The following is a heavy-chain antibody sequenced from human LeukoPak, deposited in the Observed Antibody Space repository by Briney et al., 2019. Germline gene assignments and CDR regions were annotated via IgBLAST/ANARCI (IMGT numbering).Heavy chain of an antibody. V-gene: IGHV4-59*01. Sequence: SETLSLTCTVSGGSISSYYWSWIRQPPGKGLEWIGYIYYSGSTNYNPSLKSRVTISVDTSKNQFSLKLSSVTAADTAVYYCARDGYCSGGSCYYYYGVDVWGQGTTVTVSS. D-gene: IGHD2-15*01. CDR3: ARDGYCSGGSCYYYYGVDV. CDR2: IYYSGST. J-gene: IGHJ6*02. CDR1: GGSISSYY.